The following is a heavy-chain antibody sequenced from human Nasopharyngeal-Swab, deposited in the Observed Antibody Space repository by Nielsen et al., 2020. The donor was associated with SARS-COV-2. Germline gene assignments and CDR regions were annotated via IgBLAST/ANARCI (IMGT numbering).Heavy chain of an antibody. J-gene: IGHJ4*02. D-gene: IGHD2/OR15-2a*01. CDR3: AKDAVAASTYPTLDY. CDR2: MRASGDDM. Sequence: VRQAPGKGLEWVPVMRASGDDMYYADSVKGRFTISRDNSKNTLYLQMNNLRAEDTAVYYCAKDAVAASTYPTLDYWGQGTLVTVSS. V-gene: IGHV3-23*01.